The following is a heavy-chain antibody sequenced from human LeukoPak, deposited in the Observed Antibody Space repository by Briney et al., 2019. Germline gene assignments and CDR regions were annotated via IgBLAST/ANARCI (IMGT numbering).Heavy chain of an antibody. Sequence: SETLSLTCTVSGGSISSGDYYWSWIRQPPGKGLEWIGYIYYSGSTYYNPSLKSRVTISVDTSKNQFSLKLSSVTAADTAVYYCASTIGLRHYYFDYWGQGTLVTVSS. CDR1: GGSISSGDYY. J-gene: IGHJ4*02. CDR2: IYYSGST. CDR3: ASTIGLRHYYFDY. D-gene: IGHD3-10*01. V-gene: IGHV4-30-4*08.